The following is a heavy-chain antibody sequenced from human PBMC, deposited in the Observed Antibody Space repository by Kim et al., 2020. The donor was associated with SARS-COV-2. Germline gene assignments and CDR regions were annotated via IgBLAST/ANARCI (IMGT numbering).Heavy chain of an antibody. Sequence: ASVKVSCKASGYTFTSYGISWVRQAPGQGLEWMGWISAYNGNTNYAQKLQGRVTMTTDTSTSTAYMELRSLRSDDTAVYYCARGSSLRYFDWLSYYFDYWGQGTLVTVSS. V-gene: IGHV1-18*01. CDR1: GYTFTSYG. J-gene: IGHJ4*02. D-gene: IGHD3-9*01. CDR2: ISAYNGNT. CDR3: ARGSSLRYFDWLSYYFDY.